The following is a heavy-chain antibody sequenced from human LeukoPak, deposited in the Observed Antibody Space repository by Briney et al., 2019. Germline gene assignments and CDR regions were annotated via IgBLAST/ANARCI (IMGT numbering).Heavy chain of an antibody. Sequence: QPGGSLRLSCAASGFTFSSYWMHWVRQAPGKGLVWVSRINSDGSSTSYADSVKGRFTISRDNAKNTLYLQMNSLRAEDTAVYYCAKVALGSGSYYGYDDAFDIWGQGTMVTVSS. J-gene: IGHJ3*02. CDR1: GFTFSSYW. CDR2: INSDGSST. V-gene: IGHV3-74*01. D-gene: IGHD3-10*01. CDR3: AKVALGSGSYYGYDDAFDI.